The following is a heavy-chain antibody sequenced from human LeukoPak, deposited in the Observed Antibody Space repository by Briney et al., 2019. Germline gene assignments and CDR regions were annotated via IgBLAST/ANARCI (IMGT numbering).Heavy chain of an antibody. J-gene: IGHJ6*03. Sequence: HPGGSLRLSCAASGFTFSSYAMHWVRQAPGSGLEWVAVISYDGSNKYYADSVKGRFTISRDNSKNTLYLQMNSLRAEDTAVYYCARDSDYSHYYYYMDVWGKGTTVTVSS. V-gene: IGHV3-30-3*01. D-gene: IGHD4-11*01. CDR2: ISYDGSNK. CDR1: GFTFSSYA. CDR3: ARDSDYSHYYYYMDV.